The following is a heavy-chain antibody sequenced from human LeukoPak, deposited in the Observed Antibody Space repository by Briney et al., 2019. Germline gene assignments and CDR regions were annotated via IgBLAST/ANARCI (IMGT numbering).Heavy chain of an antibody. CDR2: ITGTSSDT. V-gene: IGHV3-23*01. CDR1: GFTFSDYT. J-gene: IGHJ3*01. Sequence: GGSLRLSCAASGFTFSDYTMHWVRLVPGKGLEWVSSITGTSSDTYYADSVKGRFTISRVNSETTLYLQMNSLRVDDTAEYYCAKHPTMVRGVDDGLDLWGQGTMVTVSS. D-gene: IGHD3-10*01. CDR3: AKHPTMVRGVDDGLDL.